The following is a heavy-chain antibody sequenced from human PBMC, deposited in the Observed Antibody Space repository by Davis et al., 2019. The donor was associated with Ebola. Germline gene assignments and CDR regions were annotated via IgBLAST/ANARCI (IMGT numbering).Heavy chain of an antibody. CDR1: GGSSSPYY. V-gene: IGHV4-34*01. CDR3: SRGLPDY. J-gene: IGHJ4*02. Sequence: MPSETLSLTCAISGGSSSPYYWRWIRQPPGTGLEWIGEINESGSTNYNPSLKSRVTISVDTSKNQFTLKLNSVTAADTAVYYCSRGLPDYWGQGTLVTVSS. CDR2: INESGST.